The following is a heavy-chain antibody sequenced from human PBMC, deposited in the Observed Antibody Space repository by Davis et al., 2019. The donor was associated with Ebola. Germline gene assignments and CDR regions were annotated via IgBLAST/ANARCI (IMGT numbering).Heavy chain of an antibody. D-gene: IGHD3-10*01. CDR2: IIPILGIA. CDR3: ARARLGFHAFDI. V-gene: IGHV1-69*02. CDR1: GGTFSSYT. J-gene: IGHJ4*02. Sequence: SVKVSCKASGGTFSSYTISWVRQAPGQGLEWMGRIIPILGIANYAQKFQGRVTITADESTSTAYMELSSLRSEDTAVYYCARARLGFHAFDIGGQGTLVTVSS.